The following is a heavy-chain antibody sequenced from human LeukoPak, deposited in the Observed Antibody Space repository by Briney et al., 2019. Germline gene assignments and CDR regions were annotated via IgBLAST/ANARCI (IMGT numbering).Heavy chain of an antibody. D-gene: IGHD2-2*01. V-gene: IGHV4-39*07. J-gene: IGHJ6*03. CDR2: IYYSGNT. CDR3: ARDSSPFYYYYYMDV. CDR1: GVSISSSNSY. Sequence: MPSETLSLTCTVSGVSISSSNSYWGWLRQPPGKGLEWIGSIYYSGNTYYNASLKSQVSISMDTSKNQFSLKLSSVTAADTAVYYCARDSSPFYYYYYMDVWGKGTTVTVSS.